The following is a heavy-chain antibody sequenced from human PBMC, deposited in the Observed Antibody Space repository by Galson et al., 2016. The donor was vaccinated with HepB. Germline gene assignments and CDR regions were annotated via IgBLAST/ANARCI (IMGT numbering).Heavy chain of an antibody. D-gene: IGHD1-1*01. V-gene: IGHV4-59*01. CDR3: ARASPFVALQL. CDR1: GGSISSFY. CDR2: IYYIMST. Sequence: SETLSLTCTVSGGSISSFYWSWIRQPPGKGLEWIGYIYYIMSTNYNPSLKSRVTISVDTSKNQFSLKLSSVTAADTAVYYCARASPFVALQLWGQGTLVTVSS. J-gene: IGHJ1*01.